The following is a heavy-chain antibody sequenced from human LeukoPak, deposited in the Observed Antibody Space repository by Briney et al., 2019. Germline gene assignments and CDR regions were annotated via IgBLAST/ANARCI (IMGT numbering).Heavy chain of an antibody. V-gene: IGHV4-4*09. D-gene: IGHD6-13*01. Sequence: SETLSLTCTVSGGSISSYYWSWIRQPPGKGLEWIGYIYTSGSTNYNPSLKSRVTISVDTSKNQFSLKLSSVTAADTAVYYCARRRGYSSSWYAVDYYYYYMDVWGKGTTVTVSS. J-gene: IGHJ6*03. CDR2: IYTSGST. CDR3: ARRRGYSSSWYAVDYYYYYMDV. CDR1: GGSISSYY.